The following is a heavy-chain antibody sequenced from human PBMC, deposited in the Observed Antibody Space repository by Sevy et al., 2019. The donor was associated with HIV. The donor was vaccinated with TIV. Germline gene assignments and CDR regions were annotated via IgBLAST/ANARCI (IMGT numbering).Heavy chain of an antibody. D-gene: IGHD6-19*01. V-gene: IGHV1-18*04. Sequence: ASVKVSCKASGYTFTSYGISWVRQAPGQGLEWMGWISAYNGNTNYAQKLQGRVTMTTDTSTSTAYMELRSLGSDDTAVYYCARVSSLVSSGWYDYWGQGTLVTVSS. CDR3: ARVSSLVSSGWYDY. J-gene: IGHJ4*02. CDR1: GYTFTSYG. CDR2: ISAYNGNT.